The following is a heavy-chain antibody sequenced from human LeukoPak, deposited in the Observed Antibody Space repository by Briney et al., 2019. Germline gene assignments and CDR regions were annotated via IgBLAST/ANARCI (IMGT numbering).Heavy chain of an antibody. CDR1: GGTFSSEA. V-gene: IGHV1-69*01. CDR3: ARGETILNWFDP. Sequence: SVKVSCKTSGGTFSSEAFIWVRQAPGQGHEWMGGIIPIFGRADYAQKFQDIVTITADESTSTVYMELSSLRSEDTAVYYCARGETILNWFDPWGQGTLVTVSS. D-gene: IGHD1-1*01. CDR2: IIPIFGRA. J-gene: IGHJ5*02.